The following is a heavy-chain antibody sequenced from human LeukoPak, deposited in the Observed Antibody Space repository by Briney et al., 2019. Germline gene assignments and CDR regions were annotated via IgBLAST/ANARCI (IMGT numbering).Heavy chain of an antibody. CDR3: ARVPYCTSTGCYSFFDY. Sequence: GGSLRLSCVASTFSATNDNMHWVRQAPGKGLEWVAFTRYDGTMEYYADSVKGRFTISRDNAKNTLYLQMNGLRAEDTAVYYCARVPYCTSTGCYSFFDYWGQGTLVTVSS. V-gene: IGHV3-33*04. CDR2: TRYDGTME. D-gene: IGHD2-2*01. J-gene: IGHJ4*02. CDR1: TFSATNDN.